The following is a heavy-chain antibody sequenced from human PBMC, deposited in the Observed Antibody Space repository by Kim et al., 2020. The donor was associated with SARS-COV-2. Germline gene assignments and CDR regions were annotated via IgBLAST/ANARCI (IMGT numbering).Heavy chain of an antibody. D-gene: IGHD3-16*01. CDR2: ISYDGSKK. CDR3: AKDRSVSMITVGGESGGLDV. J-gene: IGHJ6*02. V-gene: IGHV3-30*18. Sequence: GGSLRLSCEASGFTFNNFGMHWVRQAPGKGLEWVALISYDGSKKYYADSLKGRFTISRDSSKNTLYLQMNSLRAEDTAVYYCAKDRSVSMITVGGESGGLDVWGQGTTVTVSS. CDR1: GFTFNNFG.